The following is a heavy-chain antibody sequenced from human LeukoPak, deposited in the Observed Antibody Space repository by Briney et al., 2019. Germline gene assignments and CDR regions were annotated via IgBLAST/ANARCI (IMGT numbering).Heavy chain of an antibody. CDR2: IYYDGSNI. V-gene: IGHV3-33*03. CDR3: AKAGDYSYFDY. J-gene: IGHJ4*02. Sequence: GGSLRLSCAASEFTFTTYGMHWVRQAPGKGLEWVAFIYYDGSNIYYADYVKGRFTISRDNSKNTLYLQMNSLRAEDTAIYYCAKAGDYSYFDYWGQGTLVTVSS. D-gene: IGHD4-11*01. CDR1: EFTFTTYG.